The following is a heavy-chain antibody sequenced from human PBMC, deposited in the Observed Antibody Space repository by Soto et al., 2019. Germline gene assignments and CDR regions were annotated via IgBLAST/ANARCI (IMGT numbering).Heavy chain of an antibody. V-gene: IGHV4-31*03. J-gene: IGHJ4*02. CDR3: ARAPDPPAILGVALPYFSDY. D-gene: IGHD3-3*01. Sequence: QVQLQESGPGLVKPSQTLSLTCTVSGGSIRSGTSYWSWIRQRPGKGLEWIGDIFYSGSFYSTPYRRGRVLTLAVSAKTQFTLRLSPVAAAATAVYYCARAPDPPAILGVALPYFSDYWGQGTLVTVSS. CDR1: GGSIRSGTSY. CDR2: IFYSGSF.